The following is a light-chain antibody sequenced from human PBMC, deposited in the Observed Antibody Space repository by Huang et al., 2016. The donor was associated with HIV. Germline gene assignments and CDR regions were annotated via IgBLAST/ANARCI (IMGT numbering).Light chain of an antibody. CDR1: HGVSNS. J-gene: IGKJ4*01. V-gene: IGKV1-27*01. Sequence: DIQMTQSPSSLSASVGDRVTITCRASHGVSNSLAWVQQKPGKVPRLLIYAASTLQSGVPSRFSGSRSGRDFSLTIGSLQPEDVATYYCQKYDSAPLTFGGGTKVEI. CDR2: AAS. CDR3: QKYDSAPLT.